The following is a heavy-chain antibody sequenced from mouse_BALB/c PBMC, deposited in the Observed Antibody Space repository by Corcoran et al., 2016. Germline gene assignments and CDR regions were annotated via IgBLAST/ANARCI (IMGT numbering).Heavy chain of an antibody. Sequence: LVKTGASVKISCKASGYSFTGYYMHWVKQSHGKSLEWIGYISCYNGATSYNQKFKGKATFTVDTSSSTAYMQFNSLTSEDSAVYYCARSHYYGSSYAMDYWGQGTSVTVSS. D-gene: IGHD1-1*01. CDR1: GYSFTGYY. J-gene: IGHJ4*01. V-gene: IGHV1S34*01. CDR2: ISCYNGAT. CDR3: ARSHYYGSSYAMDY.